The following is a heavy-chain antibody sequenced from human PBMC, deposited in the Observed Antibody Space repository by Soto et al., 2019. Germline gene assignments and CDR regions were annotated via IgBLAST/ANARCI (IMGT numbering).Heavy chain of an antibody. CDR2: IYYSGST. D-gene: IGHD2-15*01. CDR1: AGSISSGGYY. V-gene: IGHV4-31*01. Sequence: QVQLQESGPGLVKPSQTLSLTCTVSAGSISSGGYYWSWIRQHPGKGLEWIGSIYYSGSTYYNPSRKSQVTISVDTSKNQFSLKLSSVTAADTAVYYCARVGCSGGSCYGHGDYEGHFDDWGQGTLVTVSS. CDR3: ARVGCSGGSCYGHGDYEGHFDD. J-gene: IGHJ4*02.